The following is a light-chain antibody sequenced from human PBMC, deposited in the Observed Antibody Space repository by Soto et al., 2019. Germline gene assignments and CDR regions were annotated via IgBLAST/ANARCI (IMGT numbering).Light chain of an antibody. CDR1: QSIDTY. V-gene: IGKV3-11*01. Sequence: EIVLTQSPASLSLSPGERATLSCRASQSIDTYLGWYQQKPGQPPRLLIYDASNRATGIPPRFSGSGSGTDFALTISILEPEDFAVYYCQQRSKWPPITFGQGTRLEIK. CDR2: DAS. J-gene: IGKJ5*01. CDR3: QQRSKWPPIT.